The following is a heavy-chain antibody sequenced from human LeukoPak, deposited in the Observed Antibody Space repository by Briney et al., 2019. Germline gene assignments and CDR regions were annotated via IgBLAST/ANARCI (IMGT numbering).Heavy chain of an antibody. J-gene: IGHJ4*02. CDR2: VTGRGDT. CDR1: GFTFNDYA. Sequence: TGGSLRLSCAASGFTFNDYAMTWVRQAPGKELEWVSTVTGRGDTYYADSVRGRFDISRDNSQHTVYLRMNSLRADDTAVYYCAKGNDLAQWVVFESWGQGTLVTVSP. V-gene: IGHV3-23*01. CDR3: AKGNDLAQWVVFES. D-gene: IGHD6-19*01.